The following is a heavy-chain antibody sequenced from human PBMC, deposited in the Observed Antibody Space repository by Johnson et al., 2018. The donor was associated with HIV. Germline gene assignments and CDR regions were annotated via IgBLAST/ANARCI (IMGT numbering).Heavy chain of an antibody. Sequence: VQLVESGGVAVQPGGSLRLSCAASGFTFSSYWMSWVRQAPGKGLEWVANIKQDGSEKYYVDSVKGRFTISRDNAKNSLYLQMNSLRAEDTAVYYCARETNFWSGYYTPTLDAFDIWGQGTMVTVSS. CDR1: GFTFSSYW. CDR2: IKQDGSEK. D-gene: IGHD3-3*01. CDR3: ARETNFWSGYYTPTLDAFDI. V-gene: IGHV3-7*01. J-gene: IGHJ3*02.